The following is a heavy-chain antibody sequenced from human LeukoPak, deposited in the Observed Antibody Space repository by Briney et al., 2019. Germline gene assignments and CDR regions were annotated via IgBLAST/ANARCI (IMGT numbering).Heavy chain of an antibody. J-gene: IGHJ3*02. CDR2: IRSKAYGGST. CDR1: GFTFGDYA. V-gene: IGHV3-49*04. CDR3: TRDSEQQVVRSEGDDAFDI. Sequence: GGSLRLSCTASGFTFGDYAMSWVRQAPGKGLEWVGFIRSKAYGGSTEYAESGKGRFTISRYKSKNIAYLQMHSLKTEDKAWYYCTRDSEQQVVRSEGDDAFDIWGQRTMVTVSS. D-gene: IGHD6-13*01.